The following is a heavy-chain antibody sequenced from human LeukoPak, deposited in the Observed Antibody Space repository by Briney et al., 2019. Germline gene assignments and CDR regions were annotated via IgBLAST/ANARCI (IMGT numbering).Heavy chain of an antibody. J-gene: IGHJ6*02. CDR2: INHSGST. CDR1: GGPFSDYY. V-gene: IGHV4-34*01. CDR3: ARDQVVMITFGGVIEQRYYGMDV. D-gene: IGHD3-16*02. Sequence: SETLSLTCAVYGGPFSDYYWSWIRQPPGKGLEWIGEINHSGSTNYNPSLKSRVTISVDTSKNQFSLKLSSVTAADTAVYYCARDQVVMITFGGVIEQRYYGMDVWGQGTTVTVPS.